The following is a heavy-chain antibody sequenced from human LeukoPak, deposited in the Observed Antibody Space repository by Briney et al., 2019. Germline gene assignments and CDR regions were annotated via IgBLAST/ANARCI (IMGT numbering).Heavy chain of an antibody. CDR1: GYTFTGYY. D-gene: IGHD6-13*01. Sequence: ASVKVSCKASGYTFTGYYMHWVRQAPGQGLEWMGWINPNSGGTNYAQKFQGWDTMTRDTSISTAYMELSRLRSDDTAVYYCAGDWSSYSSSWDYFDYWGQGTLVTVSS. J-gene: IGHJ4*02. CDR3: AGDWSSYSSSWDYFDY. CDR2: INPNSGGT. V-gene: IGHV1-2*04.